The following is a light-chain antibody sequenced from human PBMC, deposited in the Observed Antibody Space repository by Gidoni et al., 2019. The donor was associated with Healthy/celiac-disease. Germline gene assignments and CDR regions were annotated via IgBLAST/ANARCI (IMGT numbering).Light chain of an antibody. Sequence: EIVLSQSPATLSLSPGERATLSCRASQSVSSYLAWYQQKPGQAPRLLLYNAANRATGIPARFSGSVSGSGTDFTLTISSVEPEDFAVYYCQQRSPWQGLTFGGGTKVEI. V-gene: IGKV3-11*01. CDR3: QQRSPWQGLT. CDR1: QSVSSY. CDR2: NAA. J-gene: IGKJ4*01.